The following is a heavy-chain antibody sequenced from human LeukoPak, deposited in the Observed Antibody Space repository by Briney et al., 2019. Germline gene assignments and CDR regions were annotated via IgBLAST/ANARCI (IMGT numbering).Heavy chain of an antibody. CDR1: GFTFSDYY. J-gene: IGHJ6*03. Sequence: GGSLRLSCAASGFTFSDYYMSWIRQAPGKGLEWVSYISSSGSTIYYADSVKGRFTISRDNAKNSLYLQMNSLRAEDTALYYCARRDIAAAGTVYYYYMDVWGKGTTVTVSS. CDR2: ISSSGSTI. V-gene: IGHV3-11*01. D-gene: IGHD6-13*01. CDR3: ARRDIAAAGTVYYYYMDV.